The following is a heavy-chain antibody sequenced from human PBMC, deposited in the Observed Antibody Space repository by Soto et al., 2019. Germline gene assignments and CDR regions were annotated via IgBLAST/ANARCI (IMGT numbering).Heavy chain of an antibody. CDR3: ARVLGPGSSFDY. CDR1: GFTFSSYA. D-gene: IGHD2-15*01. V-gene: IGHV3-23*01. CDR2: ISGSGGST. J-gene: IGHJ4*02. Sequence: PGGSLRLACAASGFTFSSYAMSWVRQAPGKGLEWVSAISGSGGSTYYADSVKGRFTISRDNSKNTLYLQMNSLRAEDTAVYYCARVLGPGSSFDYWGQGTLVTVSS.